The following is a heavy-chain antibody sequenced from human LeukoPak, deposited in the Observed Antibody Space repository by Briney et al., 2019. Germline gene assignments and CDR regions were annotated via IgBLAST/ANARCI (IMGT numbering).Heavy chain of an antibody. J-gene: IGHJ4*02. Sequence: ASVKVSCKASGYTFTGYYMHWVRQAPGQGLEWMGWINPNSGGTKYAQKFQGRVTMTSDASISTAYMELSSLRSDDTAVYYCASRPDQYLSYDFDYWGQGALVTVSS. CDR3: ASRPDQYLSYDFDY. V-gene: IGHV1-2*02. D-gene: IGHD4-11*01. CDR2: INPNSGGT. CDR1: GYTFTGYY.